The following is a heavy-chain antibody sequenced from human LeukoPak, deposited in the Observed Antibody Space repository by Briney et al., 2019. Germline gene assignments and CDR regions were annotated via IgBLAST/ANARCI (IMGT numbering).Heavy chain of an antibody. Sequence: SETLSLTCAVYGGSFSGYYWSWIRQPPGKGLEWIGEINHSGSTNCNPSLKSRVTISVDTSKNQFSLKLSSVTAADTAVYYCARDGSGSYYTAASYYWGQGTLVTVSS. CDR3: ARDGSGSYYTAASYY. D-gene: IGHD1-26*01. J-gene: IGHJ4*02. CDR1: GGSFSGYY. CDR2: INHSGST. V-gene: IGHV4-34*01.